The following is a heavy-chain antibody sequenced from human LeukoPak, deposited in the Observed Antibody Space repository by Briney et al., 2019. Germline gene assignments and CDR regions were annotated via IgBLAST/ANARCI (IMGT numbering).Heavy chain of an antibody. J-gene: IGHJ2*01. CDR2: IYYSGST. Sequence: KPSETLSLTCTVSGGSISSYYWSWIRQPPGKGLEWIGYIYYSGSTNYNPSLKSRVTISVDTSKNQFSLKLSSVTAADTAVYYCARHLTDYSNYDWYFDLWGRGTLVTVSS. CDR1: GGSISSYY. D-gene: IGHD4-11*01. CDR3: ARHLTDYSNYDWYFDL. V-gene: IGHV4-59*08.